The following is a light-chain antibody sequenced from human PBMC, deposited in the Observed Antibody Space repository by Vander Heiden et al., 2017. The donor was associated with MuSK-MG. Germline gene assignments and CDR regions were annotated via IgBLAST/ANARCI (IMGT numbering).Light chain of an antibody. CDR3: QQHNNWPPWT. CDR2: GAS. Sequence: EIVMTQSPATLSVSPGERATLSFRASQSVSSNFAWYQQKPGHAPRLLIYGASTRATGIPARFSGSGSGTEFTLTISSRQSEDFAVYYCQQHNNWPPWTFGQGTKVEIK. V-gene: IGKV3-15*01. CDR1: QSVSSN. J-gene: IGKJ1*01.